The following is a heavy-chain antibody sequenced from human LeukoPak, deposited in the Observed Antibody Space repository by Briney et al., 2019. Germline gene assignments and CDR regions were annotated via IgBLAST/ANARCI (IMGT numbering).Heavy chain of an antibody. CDR3: ARGHDFWSGSNWFDT. CDR1: GGSISSYY. CDR2: IYTSGST. D-gene: IGHD3-3*01. Sequence: SETLSLTCTVSGGSISSYYWSWIRQPAGKGLEWIGRIYTSGSTNYNPSLKSRVTMSVATSKNQFSLKLSSVTAADTAVYYCARGHDFWSGSNWFDTWGQGTLVTVSS. J-gene: IGHJ5*02. V-gene: IGHV4-4*07.